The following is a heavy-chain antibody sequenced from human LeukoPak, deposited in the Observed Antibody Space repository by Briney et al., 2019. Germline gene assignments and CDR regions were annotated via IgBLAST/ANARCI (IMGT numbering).Heavy chain of an antibody. Sequence: GSLRLSCAASGLTVSSNYMSWVRQPPGKGLEWIGEIYHSGSTNYNPSLKSRVTISVDKSKNQFSLKLSSVTAADTAVYYCAREQWLAIDHWGQGTLVTVSS. CDR3: AREQWLAIDH. J-gene: IGHJ4*02. CDR1: GLTVSSNY. D-gene: IGHD6-19*01. CDR2: IYHSGST. V-gene: IGHV4-4*02.